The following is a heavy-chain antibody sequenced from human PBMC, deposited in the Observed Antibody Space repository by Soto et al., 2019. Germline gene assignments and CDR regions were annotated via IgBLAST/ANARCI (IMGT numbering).Heavy chain of an antibody. CDR1: GGSISSYY. V-gene: IGHV4-59*08. D-gene: IGHD6-19*01. CDR2: IYYSGST. J-gene: IGHJ6*03. CDR3: ARVVAGTSYYYYYMDV. Sequence: SETLSLTCTVSGGSISSYYWSWIRQPPGKGLEWIGYIYYSGSTNYNPSLKSRVTISVDTSKNQFSLKLSSVTAADTAVYYCARVVAGTSYYYYYMDVWGKGTTVTVS.